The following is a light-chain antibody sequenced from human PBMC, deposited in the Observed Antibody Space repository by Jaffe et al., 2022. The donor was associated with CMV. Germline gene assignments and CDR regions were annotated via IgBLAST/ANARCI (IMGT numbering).Light chain of an antibody. CDR3: QQYGDSLFT. Sequence: EIVLTQSPGSLSLSPGEGATLSCRASQTVSSNYVAWYQQKPGQAPSLLIYGASSRATGISDRFSGSGSGTDFTLTISRLEPEDSAVYFCQQYGDSLFTFGQGTKLEIK. CDR1: QTVSSNY. CDR2: GAS. V-gene: IGKV3-20*01. J-gene: IGKJ2*01.